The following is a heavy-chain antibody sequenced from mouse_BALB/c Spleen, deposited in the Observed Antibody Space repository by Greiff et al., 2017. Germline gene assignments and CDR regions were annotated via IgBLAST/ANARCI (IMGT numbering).Heavy chain of an antibody. J-gene: IGHJ3*01. Sequence: EVQLQQSGAELVKPGASVKLSCTASGFNIKDTYMHWVKQRPEQGLEWIGRIDPANGNTKYDPKFQGKATITADTSSNTAYLQLSSLTSEDTAVYYCASSYGSSYEAYWGQGTLVTVSA. CDR3: ASSYGSSYEAY. D-gene: IGHD1-1*01. V-gene: IGHV14-3*02. CDR2: IDPANGNT. CDR1: GFNIKDTY.